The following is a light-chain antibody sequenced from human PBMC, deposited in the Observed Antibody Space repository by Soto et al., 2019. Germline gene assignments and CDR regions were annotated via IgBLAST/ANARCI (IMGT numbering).Light chain of an antibody. CDR2: LGS. CDR1: QSLLHSNGYNY. J-gene: IGKJ2*01. CDR3: MQALLTPQT. Sequence: DIVMTQSPLSLPVTPGEPASISCRSSQSLLHSNGYNYLDWYLQKPGQSPQILIYLGSNRTSGDPERFSVSGPGTDFTLKISRVEAEDVEFYYCMQALLTPQTFRQGTKLEIK. V-gene: IGKV2-28*01.